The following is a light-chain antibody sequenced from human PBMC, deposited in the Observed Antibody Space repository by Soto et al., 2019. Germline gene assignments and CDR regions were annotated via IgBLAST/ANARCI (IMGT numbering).Light chain of an antibody. CDR1: SSDVGSNNR. V-gene: IGLV2-18*02. J-gene: IGLJ1*01. CDR3: TSYTSSTTPCV. CDR2: EVS. Sequence: QSVLTQPPSVSGSPGQSVTISCPGTSSDVGSNNRVSWYQQPPGTAPKLMIYEVSNRPSGVPDRFSGSKSGNTASLTISGLRAEDEADYYCTSYTSSTTPCVFGTGTKVTVL.